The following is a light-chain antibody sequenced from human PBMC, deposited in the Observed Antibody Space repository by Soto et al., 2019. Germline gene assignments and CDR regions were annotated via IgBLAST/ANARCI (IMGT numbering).Light chain of an antibody. V-gene: IGKV1-5*03. CDR1: QSISSW. J-gene: IGKJ4*01. Sequence: DIQMTQSPSTLSASLGGRVTITCRASQSISSWLAWYQQKPGKAPKLLIYKASTLESGVPSRFSGSGSGTEFTLTISILQADDFATYYCQQYNDLSTFGGGTKVDIK. CDR2: KAS. CDR3: QQYNDLST.